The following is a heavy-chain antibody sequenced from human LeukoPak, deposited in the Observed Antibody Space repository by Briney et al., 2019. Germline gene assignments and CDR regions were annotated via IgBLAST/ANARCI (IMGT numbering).Heavy chain of an antibody. CDR1: GFTFSGFG. CDR3: ARLGLRATPLPY. J-gene: IGHJ4*02. V-gene: IGHV3-23*01. CDR2: ISSSGGST. D-gene: IGHD1-26*01. Sequence: GSLRLSCAASGFTFSGFGMSWVRPAPGKGLEWVSTISSSGGSTYYADSVKGRFTISRDNFKNTLYLQMNSLRAEDTAVYYCARLGLRATPLPYWGQGTLVTVSS.